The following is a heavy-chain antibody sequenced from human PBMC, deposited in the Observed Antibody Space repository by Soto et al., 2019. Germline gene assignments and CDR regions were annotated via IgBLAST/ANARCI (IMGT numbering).Heavy chain of an antibody. Sequence: GGSLRLSCAASGFTFSSYGMHWVRQAPGKGLEWVAVISYDGSNKYYADSVKGRFTISRDNSKNTLYLQMNSLRAEDTAVYYCAKDGSPYSSSWYTHYYYYYGMDVWGQGTTVTAP. CDR3: AKDGSPYSSSWYTHYYYYYGMDV. D-gene: IGHD6-13*01. CDR1: GFTFSSYG. V-gene: IGHV3-30*18. J-gene: IGHJ6*02. CDR2: ISYDGSNK.